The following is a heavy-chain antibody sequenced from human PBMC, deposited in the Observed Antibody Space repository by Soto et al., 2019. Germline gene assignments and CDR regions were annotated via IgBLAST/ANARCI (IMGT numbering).Heavy chain of an antibody. V-gene: IGHV4-59*08. CDR2: IYNSGNT. Sequence: SETLSLTCTVSGGPISGFYWSWIRQPPGKGLEWIGYIYNSGNTNYSPSLISRVTISIDTSKNQFSLNLSFVTATDTAVYYCATMGTPATGLYYFDYWGQGTVVTVSS. CDR1: GGPISGFY. D-gene: IGHD1-7*01. J-gene: IGHJ4*02. CDR3: ATMGTPATGLYYFDY.